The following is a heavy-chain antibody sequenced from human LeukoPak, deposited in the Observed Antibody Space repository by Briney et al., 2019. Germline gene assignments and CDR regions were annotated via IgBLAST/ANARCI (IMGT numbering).Heavy chain of an antibody. CDR3: ARDKDGDYSNNFGYTHDY. Sequence: QPGGSLRLSCAASGFTFSSYGMHWVRQAPGKGLEWVAVIWYDGSNKYYADSVKGRFTISRDNSKNTLYLQMNSLRAEDTAVYYCARDKDGDYSNNFGYTHDYWGQGTLVTVSS. J-gene: IGHJ4*02. D-gene: IGHD4-17*01. CDR2: IWYDGSNK. CDR1: GFTFSSYG. V-gene: IGHV3-33*08.